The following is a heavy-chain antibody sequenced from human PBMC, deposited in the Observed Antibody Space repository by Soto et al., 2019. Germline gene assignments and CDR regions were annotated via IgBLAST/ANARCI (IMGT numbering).Heavy chain of an antibody. CDR3: TTGQLIGV. Sequence: GGSLRLSCAASGFIFSDSAVHWVRQAPEKGLEWIARIKSKTHGYATAYAAPVKGRFTISRDDSKNTVYLQMNSLKTEDTAVYYCTTGQLIGVWGQGTLVTVSS. CDR2: IKSKTHGYAT. CDR1: GFIFSDSA. J-gene: IGHJ4*02. V-gene: IGHV3-73*01. D-gene: IGHD1-1*01.